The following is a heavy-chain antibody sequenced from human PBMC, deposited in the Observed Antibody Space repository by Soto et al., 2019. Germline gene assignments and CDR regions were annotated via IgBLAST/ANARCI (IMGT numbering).Heavy chain of an antibody. Sequence: EVQLLESGGGLVQPGGSLRLSCAASGFTFSSYAMSWVRQAPGKGLEWVSVISGSGGSTYYADSVKGRFTISRDNSKNTLNLQMNSRRAEDTAVSYCARRTGGWYLDYWGQGTLVTVSS. V-gene: IGHV3-23*01. CDR3: ARRTGGWYLDY. CDR1: GFTFSSYA. J-gene: IGHJ4*02. CDR2: ISGSGGST. D-gene: IGHD6-19*01.